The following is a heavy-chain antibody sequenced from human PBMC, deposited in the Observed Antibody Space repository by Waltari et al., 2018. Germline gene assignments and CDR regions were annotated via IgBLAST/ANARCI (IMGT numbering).Heavy chain of an antibody. CDR2: IYTSGST. CDR1: GGSISSGSYY. V-gene: IGHV4-61*02. Sequence: QVQLQESGPGLVKPSQTLSLTCTVSGGSISSGSYYWSWIRQPAGKGLEWIGRIYTSGSTNYNPSLKSRVTISVDTSKNQSSLKLSSVTAADTAVYYCARDSHQPYYYYYMDVWGKGTTVTVSS. J-gene: IGHJ6*03. D-gene: IGHD2-2*01. CDR3: ARDSHQPYYYYYMDV.